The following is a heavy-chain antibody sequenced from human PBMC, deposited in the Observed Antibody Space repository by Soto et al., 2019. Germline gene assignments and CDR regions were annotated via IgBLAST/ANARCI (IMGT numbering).Heavy chain of an antibody. V-gene: IGHV3-30-3*01. J-gene: IGHJ6*02. CDR2: ISYDGSNK. CDR1: GFTFSSYA. CDR3: ARGGSGFYGMDV. D-gene: IGHD6-19*01. Sequence: PGGSLRLSCAASGFTFSSYAMHWVRQAPGKGLEWVAVISYDGSNKYYADSVKGRFTISRDNSKNTRYLQMNSLRAEDTAVYYCARGGSGFYGMDVWGQGTTVTAP.